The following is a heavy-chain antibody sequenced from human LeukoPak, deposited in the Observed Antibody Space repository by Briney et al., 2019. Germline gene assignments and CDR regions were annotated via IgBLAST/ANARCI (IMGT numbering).Heavy chain of an antibody. V-gene: IGHV4-39*01. CDR2: IYYSGST. D-gene: IGHD5-18*01. J-gene: IGHJ4*02. Sequence: PSETLSLTCTVSGGSISSSSQYWGWIRQPPGKGLEWIVSIYYSGSTYYNPSLKSRVTTSVDTSKNQFSLKLSSVTAADTAVYYCATLRGYSYGPFDYWGQGTLVTVSS. CDR3: ATLRGYSYGPFDY. CDR1: GGSISSSSQY.